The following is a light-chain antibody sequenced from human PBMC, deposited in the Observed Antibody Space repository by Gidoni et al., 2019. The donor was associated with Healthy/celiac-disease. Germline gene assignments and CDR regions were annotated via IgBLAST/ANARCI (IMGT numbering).Light chain of an antibody. Sequence: DIQMTQSPSTLSASVGDRVTITCRASQSISSWLAWYQQKPGKAPTLLIYKASSLESGVPSRFSGSGSGTEFTLTISSLQPDDFATYYCQQYNSYSSTWTFGQGTKVEIK. CDR3: QQYNSYSSTWT. J-gene: IGKJ1*01. CDR2: KAS. CDR1: QSISSW. V-gene: IGKV1-5*03.